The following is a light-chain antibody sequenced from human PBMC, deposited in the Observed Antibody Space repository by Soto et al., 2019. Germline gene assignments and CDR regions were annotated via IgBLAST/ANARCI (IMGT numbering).Light chain of an antibody. J-gene: IGKJ2*01. CDR1: QIVSSN. CDR3: QQYNNWPRT. V-gene: IGKV3-15*01. Sequence: EIVMTQSPATLSVSPGERATVSCRASQIVSSNLAWYQQKPGQAPRLLIYGASTRATGIPARFSGSGSGTEFTLTIGSLQSEDFAVYYCQQYNNWPRTFGQGTKLEIK. CDR2: GAS.